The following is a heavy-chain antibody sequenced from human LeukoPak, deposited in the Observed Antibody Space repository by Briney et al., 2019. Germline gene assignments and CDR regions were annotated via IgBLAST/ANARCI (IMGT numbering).Heavy chain of an antibody. J-gene: IGHJ6*03. D-gene: IGHD3-10*01. CDR2: INPNSGGT. CDR3: ARDNGPLWFGELLSPGYYYYYMDV. Sequence: GASVKVSCKASGYTFTGYYMHWVRQAPGQGLEWMGWINPNSGGTNYAQKFQGRVTMTRDTSISTAYMELSRLRSDDTAVYYCARDNGPLWFGELLSPGYYYYYMDVWGKGTTVTISS. CDR1: GYTFTGYY. V-gene: IGHV1-2*02.